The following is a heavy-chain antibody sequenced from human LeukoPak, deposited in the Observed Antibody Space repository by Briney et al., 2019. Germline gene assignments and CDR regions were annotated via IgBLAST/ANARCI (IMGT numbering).Heavy chain of an antibody. Sequence: NSGGSLKLSCAASGFTFSSYAMSWIRQPPGKGLEWIGYAYYSGHTNYNSSLKSRVTMSLDTSKSQFSLRLSSVTAADTAVYFCARHPFATPFDYWGPGTLVTVSS. V-gene: IGHV4-59*08. D-gene: IGHD2-15*01. CDR2: AYYSGHT. J-gene: IGHJ4*02. CDR3: ARHPFATPFDY. CDR1: GFTFSSYA.